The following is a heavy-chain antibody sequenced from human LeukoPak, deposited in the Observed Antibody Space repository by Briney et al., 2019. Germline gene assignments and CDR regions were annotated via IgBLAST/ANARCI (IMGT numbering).Heavy chain of an antibody. D-gene: IGHD3-16*01. J-gene: IGHJ4*02. CDR3: ARVIGGGDDPIRLDH. Sequence: ASVKVSCKTSGYTFTGNYMHWVRQAPGQGLEWMGWINPNSGGTNYAQKFQGRVTMTRDTSISTAHLELSRLRSDDTAIYYCARVIGGGDDPIRLDHWGQGTLVTVSS. CDR2: INPNSGGT. CDR1: GYTFTGNY. V-gene: IGHV1-2*02.